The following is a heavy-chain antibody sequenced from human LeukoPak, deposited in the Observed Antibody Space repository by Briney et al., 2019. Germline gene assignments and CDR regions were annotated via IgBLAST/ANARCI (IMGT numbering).Heavy chain of an antibody. D-gene: IGHD4-23*01. CDR1: GRTLSTSA. CDR2: IIPIFGTA. V-gene: IGHV1-69*05. CDR3: ARVHRADYGRNSPVSYYYYYMAV. Sequence: SVKVSRKASGRTLSTSAISWVRQAPGQGLEWLGGIIPIFGTANYAHKVQGRVTITTDESTNTAYMELSSLRSEDTAVYYCARVHRADYGRNSPVSYYYYYMAVWGKGTTVTVSS. J-gene: IGHJ6*03.